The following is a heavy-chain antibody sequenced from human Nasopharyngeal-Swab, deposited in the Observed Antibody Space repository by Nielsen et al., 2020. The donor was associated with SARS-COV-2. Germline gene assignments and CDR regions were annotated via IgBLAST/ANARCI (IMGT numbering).Heavy chain of an antibody. J-gene: IGHJ4*02. CDR2: ISELRSGI. D-gene: IGHD1-14*01. V-gene: IGHV3-23*01. Sequence: GESLKISCAASGFSITTYGMTWVRQAPGKGLEWVSSISELRSGIYYADSVWGRFTISRDNSKNTVYLQMNTLRADDTALYFCTRGLTGHIVQWNPSPYWGQGTLVTVSS. CDR1: GFSITTYG. CDR3: TRGLTGHIVQWNPSPY.